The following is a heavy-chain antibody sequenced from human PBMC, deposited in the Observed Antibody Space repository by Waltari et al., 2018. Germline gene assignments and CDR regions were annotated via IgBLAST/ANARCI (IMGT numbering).Heavy chain of an antibody. J-gene: IGHJ4*02. D-gene: IGHD2-15*01. CDR1: GCSISSSYY. V-gene: IGHV4-38-2*01. Sequence: VQLQETGPELMKPSETLSLTGDVSGCSISSSYYWGWIRQPPVEGLEWIGSIYHSGSTDYNPSLKSRVTISVETSKNQFSLKLSSVTAADTAVYYCARQGGCSGGSCYPIGGDYWGQGTLVTVSS. CDR2: IYHSGST. CDR3: ARQGGCSGGSCYPIGGDY.